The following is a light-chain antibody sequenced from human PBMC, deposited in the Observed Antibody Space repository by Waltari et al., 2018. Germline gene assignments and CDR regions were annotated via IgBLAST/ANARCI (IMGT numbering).Light chain of an antibody. V-gene: IGKV1-33*01. CDR1: KDIINY. CDR3: HPYENLPYT. Sequence: DIQMTQSPSSLSASIGDRVTITCQASKDIINYLNWYQQTPGKAPKLLIYDASKWATGVPSRFSGGACGTGVSLTITSLHPEDMATYICHPYENLPYTFGQGTKLEIK. J-gene: IGKJ2*01. CDR2: DAS.